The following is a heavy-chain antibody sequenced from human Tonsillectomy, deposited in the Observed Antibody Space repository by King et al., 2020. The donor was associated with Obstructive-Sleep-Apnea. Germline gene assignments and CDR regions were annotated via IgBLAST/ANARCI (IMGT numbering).Heavy chain of an antibody. Sequence: QLVQSGAEVKKPGASVKVSCKASGYTFTNYGISWVRQAPGQGLEWMGWISAYNGNTDYAQKVQGRVTMTTDTSTSTAYMELRSLRSVDTAVYYCARDIILLYFGESFPSGMDVWGQGTTVTVSS. D-gene: IGHD3-10*01. J-gene: IGHJ6*02. CDR2: ISAYNGNT. CDR1: GYTFTNYG. V-gene: IGHV1-18*01. CDR3: ARDIILLYFGESFPSGMDV.